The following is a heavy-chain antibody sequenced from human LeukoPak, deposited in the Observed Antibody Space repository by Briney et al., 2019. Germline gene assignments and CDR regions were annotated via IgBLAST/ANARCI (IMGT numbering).Heavy chain of an antibody. CDR3: AREYSSGWYFDY. Sequence: SETLSLTCAVYGGSFSGYYWSWIRQPPGKGLEWIGEINHSGSTDYNPSLKSRVTISVDTSKNQFSLKLSSVTAADTAVYYCAREYSSGWYFDYWGQGTLVTVSS. D-gene: IGHD6-19*01. CDR2: INHSGST. V-gene: IGHV4-34*01. CDR1: GGSFSGYY. J-gene: IGHJ4*02.